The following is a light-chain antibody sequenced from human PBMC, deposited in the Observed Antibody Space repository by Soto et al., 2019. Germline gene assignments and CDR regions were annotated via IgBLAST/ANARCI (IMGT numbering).Light chain of an antibody. V-gene: IGLV1-44*01. J-gene: IGLJ1*01. CDR1: SSNIGSNT. CDR2: CNN. CDR3: AARDVSLNGFYG. Sequence: QSVLTQPPSASGTPGQRVTISCSGSSSNIGSNTVNWYQQLPGTAPKLLIYCNNQRPSGVPGRFFGSKSGTSASPAISGLQSEDGGCFYRAARDVSLNGFYGFRTGTKVTVL.